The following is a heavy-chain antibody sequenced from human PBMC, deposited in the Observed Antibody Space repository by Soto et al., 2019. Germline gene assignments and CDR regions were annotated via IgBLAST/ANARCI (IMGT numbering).Heavy chain of an antibody. CDR2: INHSGST. CDR3: ARGRHRITMIRGGFNWFDP. V-gene: IGHV4-34*01. J-gene: IGHJ5*02. CDR1: GVSLSGYH. Sequence: SETLCLTCAVYGVSLSGYHWSWIRQPPGKGLEWIGEINHSGSTNYNPSLKSRVTISVDTSKNQFSLKLSSVTAADTAVYYCARGRHRITMIRGGFNWFDPWGQGTLVTVS. D-gene: IGHD3-10*01.